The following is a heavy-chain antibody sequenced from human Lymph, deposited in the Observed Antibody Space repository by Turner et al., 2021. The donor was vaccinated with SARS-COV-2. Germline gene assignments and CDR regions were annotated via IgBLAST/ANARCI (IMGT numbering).Heavy chain of an antibody. CDR1: GFTFSSCG. V-gene: IGHV3-33*01. Sequence: QVQLVESGGGVVQPGRYLRLPFAASGFTFSSCGMHWVRQAPGKGLEWVAVIWYDGSNKYYADSVKGRFTISRDNSKNTLYLQMNSLRAEDTAVYYCARETYYSDRRPLDYWGQGTLVTVSS. CDR3: ARETYYSDRRPLDY. D-gene: IGHD3-22*01. J-gene: IGHJ4*02. CDR2: IWYDGSNK.